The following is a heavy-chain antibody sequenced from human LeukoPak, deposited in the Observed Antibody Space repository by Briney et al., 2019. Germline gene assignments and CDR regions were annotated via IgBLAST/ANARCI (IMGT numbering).Heavy chain of an antibody. CDR3: ARDRYGDYDFDY. V-gene: IGHV3-48*01. Sequence: GGSLRLFCAASGFTLSSYSMNWLGQAPGKGLAWLSHISSSSRTIYYADSVKGRFTISRDNANNSLYLQMNSLRAEDTAVYYCARDRYGDYDFDYWGQGTLVTVSS. CDR1: GFTLSSYS. CDR2: ISSSSRTI. J-gene: IGHJ4*02. D-gene: IGHD4-17*01.